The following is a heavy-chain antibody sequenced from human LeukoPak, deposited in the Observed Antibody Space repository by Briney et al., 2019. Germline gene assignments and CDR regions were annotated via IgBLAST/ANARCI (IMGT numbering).Heavy chain of an antibody. Sequence: GASVKVSCKLSGYTGIELSMHWVRQVPGKELEWMGGFDPEDGETKYAQKFQGRVTMTEDTSTDTAYMELSRLTSEDTAVYYCATHTISGVVTYASLIWGRGTLVTVSS. J-gene: IGHJ3*02. CDR3: ATHTISGVVTYASLI. CDR1: GYTGIELS. D-gene: IGHD3-3*01. V-gene: IGHV1-24*01. CDR2: FDPEDGET.